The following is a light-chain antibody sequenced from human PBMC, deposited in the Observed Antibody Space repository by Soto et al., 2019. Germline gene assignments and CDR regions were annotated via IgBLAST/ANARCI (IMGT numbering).Light chain of an antibody. CDR3: SAYTVSLTYV. Sequence: QSALTQPASVSGSPGQSITISCTGTSSDVGGYNYVSWYQQHPGKAPKLMIYNVYDRPSGISYRFSGSKSGNTASLTISGLQGEDEADYYCSAYTVSLTYVFGNVTKITVL. CDR2: NVY. J-gene: IGLJ1*01. V-gene: IGLV2-14*01. CDR1: SSDVGGYNY.